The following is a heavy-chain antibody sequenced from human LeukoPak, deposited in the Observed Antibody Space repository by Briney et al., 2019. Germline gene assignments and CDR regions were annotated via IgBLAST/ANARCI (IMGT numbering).Heavy chain of an antibody. Sequence: ASAKVSSKASGYTFTSYGISWVRQAPGQGLEWMGWISAYNGNTNYAQKLQGRVTMPTDTSTSTAYMERRSLRSDDTAVYYCARSILTGWDAFDIWGQGTMVTVSS. D-gene: IGHD3-9*01. J-gene: IGHJ3*02. CDR3: ARSILTGWDAFDI. CDR1: GYTFTSYG. CDR2: ISAYNGNT. V-gene: IGHV1-18*01.